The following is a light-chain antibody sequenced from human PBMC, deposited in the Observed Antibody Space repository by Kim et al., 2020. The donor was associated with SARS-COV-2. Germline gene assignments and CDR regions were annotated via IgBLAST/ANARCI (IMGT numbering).Light chain of an antibody. V-gene: IGLV3-19*01. CDR3: NSRDSSGNHWL. J-gene: IGLJ3*02. CDR1: SLRSYF. CDR2: GKN. Sequence: ELTPDPAVSVALGQTVRITCQGDSLRSYFASWYQQKPGQAPVLVIYGKNNRPSGIPDRFSGSSSGNTASLTITGAQAQDEADYYCNSRDSSGNHWLFGG.